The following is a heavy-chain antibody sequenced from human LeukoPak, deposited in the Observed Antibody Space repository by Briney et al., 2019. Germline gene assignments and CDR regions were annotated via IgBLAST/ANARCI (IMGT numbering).Heavy chain of an antibody. CDR3: ANVGTYYSYNWFDP. D-gene: IGHD3-10*01. CDR2: ISGSGDRT. CDR1: GFTFSSYA. J-gene: IGHJ5*02. V-gene: IGHV3-23*01. Sequence: GGSLRLSCAASGFTFSSYAMSWVRQAPVKGLEWVSTISGSGDRTYYADSVKGRFTIPRDNSKDTLYLQMHSLRAEDTAVHYCANVGTYYSYNWFDPWGQGSLVTVSS.